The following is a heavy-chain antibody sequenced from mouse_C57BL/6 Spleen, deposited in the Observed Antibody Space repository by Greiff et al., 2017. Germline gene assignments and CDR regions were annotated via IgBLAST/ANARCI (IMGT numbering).Heavy chain of an antibody. J-gene: IGHJ1*03. CDR3: ARGEGYSTLGRYFDV. CDR2: IYPGDGDT. CDR1: GYAFSSYW. V-gene: IGHV1-80*01. Sequence: VQLQESGAELVKPGASVKISCKASGYAFSSYWMNWVKQRPGKGLEWIGQIYPGDGDTNYNGKFKGKATLTADKSSSTAYMQLSSLTSKDSAVYFCARGEGYSTLGRYFDVWGTGTTVTVSS. D-gene: IGHD2-5*01.